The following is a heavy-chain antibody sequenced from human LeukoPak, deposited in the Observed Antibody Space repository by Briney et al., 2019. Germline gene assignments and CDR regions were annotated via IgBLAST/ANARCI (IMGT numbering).Heavy chain of an antibody. CDR3: TTVLVVAATGSVDY. CDR1: GFTFSNAW. CDR2: IKSKTDGGTT. V-gene: IGHV3-15*01. D-gene: IGHD2-15*01. J-gene: IGHJ4*02. Sequence: GGSLRLSCAASGFTFSNAWMSWVRQAPGKGLEWVGRIKSKTDGGTTDYAAPVKGRFTISRDDSKNTLYLQMNSLKTEDTAVYYCTTVLVVAATGSVDYSGQGTLVTVSS.